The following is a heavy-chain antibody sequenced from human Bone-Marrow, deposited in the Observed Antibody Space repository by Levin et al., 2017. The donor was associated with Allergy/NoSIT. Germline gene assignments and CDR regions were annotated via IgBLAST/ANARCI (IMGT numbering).Heavy chain of an antibody. D-gene: IGHD2-2*03. Sequence: GGSLRLSCATSGFTFNNYELNWVRQAPGKGLEWVSYISSSGATIYYADSVKGRFTISRDNAKNTLYLQMNSLRAEDTAVYYCARDGYCSSTSCEYYYGMDVWGQGTTVTVSS. J-gene: IGHJ6*02. CDR1: GFTFNNYE. CDR3: ARDGYCSSTSCEYYYGMDV. V-gene: IGHV3-48*03. CDR2: ISSSGATI.